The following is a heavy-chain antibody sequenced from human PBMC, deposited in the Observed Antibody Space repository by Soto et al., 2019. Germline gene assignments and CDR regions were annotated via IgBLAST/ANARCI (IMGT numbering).Heavy chain of an antibody. Sequence: SETLSLTCTVSGGSISRSSSYLGWIRQPPGKGLEWMGSIYYSGSTYYNRSLKSRVTISVDTSKNQFSLKLSSVTAADTAVYYCARVELDVTSYYYYYGMHVWGQGTTVTVSS. CDR1: GGSISRSSSY. V-gene: IGHV4-39*01. D-gene: IGHD1-1*01. CDR3: ARVELDVTSYYYYYGMHV. J-gene: IGHJ6*02. CDR2: IYYSGST.